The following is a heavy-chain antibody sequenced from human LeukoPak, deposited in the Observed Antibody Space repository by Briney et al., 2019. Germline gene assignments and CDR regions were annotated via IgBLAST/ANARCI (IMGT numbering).Heavy chain of an antibody. V-gene: IGHV4-61*08. Sequence: SETLSLTCTVSGGSISSGGYYWSWIRQPPGKGLEWIGYIYYIGSTNYNPSLKSRVTISVDTSKNQFSLKLSSVTAADTAVYYCARVAVAHYGMDVWGQGTTVTVSS. J-gene: IGHJ6*02. CDR3: ARVAVAHYGMDV. D-gene: IGHD6-19*01. CDR1: GGSISSGGYY. CDR2: IYYIGST.